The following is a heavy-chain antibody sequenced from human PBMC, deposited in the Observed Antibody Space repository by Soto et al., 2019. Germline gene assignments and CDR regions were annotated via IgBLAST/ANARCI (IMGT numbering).Heavy chain of an antibody. J-gene: IGHJ3*02. V-gene: IGHV3-23*01. CDR1: RFTFSNSA. CDR3: ARALGSCDLFDI. CDR2: IKSSDGGA. Sequence: GESLKISYTTSRFTFSNSAMSWVRQAPGKGLEWVSTIKSSDGGAYYGDSVKGRFTISRDNPNNTLYLQMNGLRAEDTAVHYCARALGSCDLFDIWAQGTMVTVSS. D-gene: IGHD3-16*01.